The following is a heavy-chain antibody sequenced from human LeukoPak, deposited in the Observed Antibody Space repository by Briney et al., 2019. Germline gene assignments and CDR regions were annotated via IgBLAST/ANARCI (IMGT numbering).Heavy chain of an antibody. V-gene: IGHV4-59*08. CDR1: GGSISDYY. D-gene: IGHD3-10*01. J-gene: IGHJ4*02. Sequence: SETLSLTCSVSGGSISDYYWTWIRQSPGKGLEWIGYFYNSETTDYNPSLRSRVSLSVDTSKNQFSLKLTSVTATDTAVYFCARGDGLWFGGPLDSWGQGTLVTVSS. CDR2: FYNSETT. CDR3: ARGDGLWFGGPLDS.